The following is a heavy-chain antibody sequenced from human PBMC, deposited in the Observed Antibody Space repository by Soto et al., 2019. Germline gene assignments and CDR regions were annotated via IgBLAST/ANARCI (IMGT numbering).Heavy chain of an antibody. Sequence: GGSLRLSCAASGFTFSSYSMNWVRQAPGKGLEWVSSISSSSSYIYYADSVKGRFTISRDNAKNSLYLQMNSLRAEDTAVYYCARDWGPGSGWESNLNWFDPWGQGTLVTVSS. V-gene: IGHV3-21*01. D-gene: IGHD6-19*01. CDR2: ISSSSSYI. CDR3: ARDWGPGSGWESNLNWFDP. J-gene: IGHJ5*02. CDR1: GFTFSSYS.